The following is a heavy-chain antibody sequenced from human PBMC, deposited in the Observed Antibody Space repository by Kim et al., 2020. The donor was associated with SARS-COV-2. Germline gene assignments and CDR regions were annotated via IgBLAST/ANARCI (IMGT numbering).Heavy chain of an antibody. V-gene: IGHV3-74*01. CDR2: INNDGTYT. CDR3: STDLPGELLHYFDY. J-gene: IGHJ4*02. Sequence: GGSLRLSCAASGFTFTRYWMHWVRQAPGKGLAWVSVINNDGTYTSYADSVRGRFTISSDNAKNTLYLQMNSLRDEDTAIYYCSTDLPGELLHYFDYWGQG. D-gene: IGHD3-10*01. CDR1: GFTFTRYW.